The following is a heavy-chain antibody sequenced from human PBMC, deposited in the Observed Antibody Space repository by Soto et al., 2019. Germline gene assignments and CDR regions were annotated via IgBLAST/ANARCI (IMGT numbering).Heavy chain of an antibody. D-gene: IGHD2-2*01. Sequence: EVQLVESGGGLVQPGRSLRLSCAASGFSFDEYAMHWVRQAPGKGLEWVSGISWNSGTMGYGDSVKGRFTISRDNAKNSRYLQMNSLRAEDTALYYCAKGFCSSTRCLTYSDRDVWGKGTTVTVSS. CDR2: ISWNSGTM. J-gene: IGHJ6*03. CDR3: AKGFCSSTRCLTYSDRDV. V-gene: IGHV3-9*01. CDR1: GFSFDEYA.